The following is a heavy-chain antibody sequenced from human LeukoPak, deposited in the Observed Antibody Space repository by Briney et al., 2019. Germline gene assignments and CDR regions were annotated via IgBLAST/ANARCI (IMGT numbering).Heavy chain of an antibody. CDR1: GGTFSSYA. D-gene: IGHD2-21*02. CDR2: IIPIFGTA. Sequence: SVNVSCKASGGTFSSYAISWVRQAPGQGLEWMGRIIPIFGTANYAQKFQGRVTITTDESTSTAYKELRSLRSEDTAVYYCALVVVTAMSYDAFDIWGQGTMVTVSS. J-gene: IGHJ3*02. V-gene: IGHV1-69*05. CDR3: ALVVVTAMSYDAFDI.